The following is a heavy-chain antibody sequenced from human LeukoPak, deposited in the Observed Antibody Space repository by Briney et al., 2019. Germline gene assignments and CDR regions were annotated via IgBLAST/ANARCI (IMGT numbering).Heavy chain of an antibody. J-gene: IGHJ4*02. CDR3: ARGNFNWHSGTLDF. Sequence: SETLSLTCAVYGGSFSDYYWSWIRQPPGRGLEWIGEINHSGTTNYNPSLKSRVSVSVDTSKNQFSLNLTSMTAADTAVYYCARGNFNWHSGTLDFWGQGTLVTVSP. CDR2: INHSGTT. V-gene: IGHV4-34*01. CDR1: GGSFSDYY. D-gene: IGHD1-7*01.